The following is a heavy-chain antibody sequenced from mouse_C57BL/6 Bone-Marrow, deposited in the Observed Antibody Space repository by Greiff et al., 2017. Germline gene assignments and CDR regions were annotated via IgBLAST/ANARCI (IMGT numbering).Heavy chain of an antibody. CDR2: IYPGSGST. CDR1: GYTFTSYW. CDR3: AINDGYLAWFAY. V-gene: IGHV1-55*01. D-gene: IGHD2-3*01. Sequence: VQLQQPGAELVKPGASVKMSCKASGYTFTSYWITWVKQRPGQGLEWIGDIYPGSGSTNYNEKFKSKATLTVDTSSSTAYMQLSSLTSEDSAVYYFAINDGYLAWFAYWGQGTLVTVSA. J-gene: IGHJ3*01.